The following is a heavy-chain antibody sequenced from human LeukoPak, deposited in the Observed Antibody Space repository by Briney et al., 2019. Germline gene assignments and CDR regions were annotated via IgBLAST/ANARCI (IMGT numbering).Heavy chain of an antibody. J-gene: IGHJ4*02. CDR2: ISASNGNT. V-gene: IGHV1-18*01. CDR3: AKDRIIAVAGYFDY. Sequence: ASVKVSCKASGYTFTSYGISWVRQAPGQGLEWMGWISASNGNTNYAQKLQGRVTMTTDTSTSTAYMELRSLRSDDTAVYYCAKDRIIAVAGYFDYWGQGTLVTVSS. CDR1: GYTFTSYG. D-gene: IGHD6-19*01.